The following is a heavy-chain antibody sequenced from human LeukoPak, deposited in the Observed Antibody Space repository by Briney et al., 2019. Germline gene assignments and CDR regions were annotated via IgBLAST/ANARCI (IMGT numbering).Heavy chain of an antibody. Sequence: PGGSLRLSCVASGFSFNYYSMNWVRQAPGKGLEWVSYISGSSSHIYYADSVKGRFTISRDNTKNSLYLQMNSLRAEDTAVYYCARDPPYCTSASCYDYWGQGTLVTVSS. CDR3: ARDPPYCTSASCYDY. V-gene: IGHV3-21*05. CDR2: ISGSSSHI. CDR1: GFSFNYYS. D-gene: IGHD2-2*01. J-gene: IGHJ4*02.